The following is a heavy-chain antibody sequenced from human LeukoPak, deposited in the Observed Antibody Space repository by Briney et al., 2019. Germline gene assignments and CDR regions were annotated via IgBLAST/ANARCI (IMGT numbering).Heavy chain of an antibody. J-gene: IGHJ5*02. CDR2: IYHSGST. V-gene: IGHV4-4*02. D-gene: IGHD2-2*01. Sequence: PSETLSLTCAVSGGSISSSNWWSWVRQPPGKGLEWIGEIYHSGSTNYNPSLKSRVTISVDKSKNQFSLKLSSVTAADTAVYYCASLGYCSSTSCHHTNWFDPWGQGTLVTVSS. CDR1: GGSISSSNW. CDR3: ASLGYCSSTSCHHTNWFDP.